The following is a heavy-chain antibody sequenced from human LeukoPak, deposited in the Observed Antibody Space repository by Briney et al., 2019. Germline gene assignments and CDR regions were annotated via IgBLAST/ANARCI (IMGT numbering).Heavy chain of an antibody. Sequence: ASVKVSCKASGYTFTSYAMNWVRQAPGQGLEWMGWINTNTGNPTYAQGFTGRFVFSLDTSVSTAYLQISSLKAEGTAVYYCARTYYYGSGSYGYYYYYMDVWGKGTTVTVSS. CDR2: INTNTGNP. CDR1: GYTFTSYA. J-gene: IGHJ6*03. D-gene: IGHD3-10*01. V-gene: IGHV7-4-1*02. CDR3: ARTYYYGSGSYGYYYYYMDV.